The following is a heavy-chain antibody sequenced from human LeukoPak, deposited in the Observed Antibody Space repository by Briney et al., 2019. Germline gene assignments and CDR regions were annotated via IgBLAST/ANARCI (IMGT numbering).Heavy chain of an antibody. V-gene: IGHV3-48*01. CDR2: ISSTGGTI. CDR3: AREAVDSLDYYYGMDV. J-gene: IGHJ6*02. D-gene: IGHD3-9*01. Sequence: GGSLRLSCVGSGFTFSNYLMNWVRQAPGKGLEWVSFISSTGGTIYYADSVKGRFTVSRDNAKNSLLLQMNSLRAEDTALYYCAREAVDSLDYYYGMDVWGQGTTVTVSS. CDR1: GFTFSNYL.